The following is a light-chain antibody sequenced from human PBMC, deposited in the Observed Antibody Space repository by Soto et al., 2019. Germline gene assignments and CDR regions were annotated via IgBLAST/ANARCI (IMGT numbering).Light chain of an antibody. CDR2: AAS. V-gene: IGKV1-27*01. CDR1: QGIRDY. J-gene: IGKJ2*01. Sequence: DIQMTQSPSSLSASVGDRVTITCRASQGIRDYLAWYQQKPGKVPKLLIYAASTLQSGVPSRFSGSGSGTEFTLTITSLQPEDVATYYCQKYNRAPYTFCQGTKLEIK. CDR3: QKYNRAPYT.